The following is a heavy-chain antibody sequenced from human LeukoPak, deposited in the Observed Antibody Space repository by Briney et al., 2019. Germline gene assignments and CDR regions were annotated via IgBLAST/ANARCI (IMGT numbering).Heavy chain of an antibody. D-gene: IGHD3-22*01. V-gene: IGHV3-30-3*01. CDR3: ARSGYYYDSSGLHRDAFDI. J-gene: IGHJ3*02. Sequence: GGSLRLSCAASGFTFSSYAMHWVRQAPGKGLEWVAVISYDGSNKYYADSVKGRFTISRDNSKNTLYLQMNSLRAEDTAVYYCARSGYYYDSSGLHRDAFDIWGQGTMVAVSS. CDR1: GFTFSSYA. CDR2: ISYDGSNK.